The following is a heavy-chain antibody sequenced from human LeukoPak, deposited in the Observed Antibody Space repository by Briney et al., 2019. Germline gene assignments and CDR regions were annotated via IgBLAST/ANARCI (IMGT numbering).Heavy chain of an antibody. CDR2: IFYSGST. D-gene: IGHD4-17*01. CDR1: GGSISSSSYF. Sequence: SEALSLTCTVSGGSISSSSYFWGWIRQPPGKGLEWIGSIFYSGSTYYNPSLNSRVTISIDTSKNQFSLRLSSVTAADTAVYYCARQMNTVTADYWGQGTLVTVSS. CDR3: ARQMNTVTADY. V-gene: IGHV4-39*01. J-gene: IGHJ4*02.